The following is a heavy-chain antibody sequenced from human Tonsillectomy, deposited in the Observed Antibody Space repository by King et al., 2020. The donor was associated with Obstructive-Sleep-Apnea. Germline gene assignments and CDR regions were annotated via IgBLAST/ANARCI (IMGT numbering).Heavy chain of an antibody. Sequence: VQLVESGGGLVQPGGSLKLSCVTSGFTFSSYAMSWVRQAPGMGLEWVSMIISGGQTYYDDSVKGRFIISPDNSKNTQYLQMNSLRAEDTAVYYCAKDIGTTVTRDYWGQGTLVTVSS. CDR2: IISGGQT. CDR3: AKDIGTTVTRDY. V-gene: IGHV3-23*04. CDR1: GFTFSSYA. D-gene: IGHD4-17*01. J-gene: IGHJ4*02.